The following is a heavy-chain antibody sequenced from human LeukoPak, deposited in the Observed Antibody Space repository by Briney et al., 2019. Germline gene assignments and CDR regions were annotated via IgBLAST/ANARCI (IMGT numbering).Heavy chain of an antibody. Sequence: PSETLSLTCTVSGGSISSSSYYWGWIRQPPGKGLEWIGSIYYSGSTYYNPSLKSRVTISVDTSKNQFSLKLSSVTAADTAVYYCARQPGRYYFDYWGQGTLVTVSS. J-gene: IGHJ4*02. CDR3: ARQPGRYYFDY. D-gene: IGHD1-14*01. CDR2: IYYSGST. CDR1: GGSISSSSYY. V-gene: IGHV4-39*01.